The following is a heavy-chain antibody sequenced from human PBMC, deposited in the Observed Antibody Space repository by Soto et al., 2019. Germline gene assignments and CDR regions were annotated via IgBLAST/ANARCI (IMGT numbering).Heavy chain of an antibody. J-gene: IGHJ4*02. D-gene: IGHD4-17*01. V-gene: IGHV4-59*01. CDR3: ARDSGYGDPFDY. Sequence: PSETLSLTCTVSGGSISGYYWSWLRQPPGKGLEWIGYIFYSGNTNYNPSLRSRVTISVDTSKNQFSLKLSSVTAADTAVYYCARDSGYGDPFDYWGQGTLVTVSS. CDR1: GGSISGYY. CDR2: IFYSGNT.